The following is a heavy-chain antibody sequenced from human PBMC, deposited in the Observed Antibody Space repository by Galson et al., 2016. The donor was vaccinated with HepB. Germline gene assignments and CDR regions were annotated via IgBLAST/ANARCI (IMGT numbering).Heavy chain of an antibody. CDR1: GFTVSNNY. CDR2: IYSGGTT. J-gene: IGHJ4*02. D-gene: IGHD4-17*01. V-gene: IGHV3-66*02. CDR3: VRGVYGDHGWFDY. Sequence: SLRLSCAASGFTVSNNYMTWVRQAPGKGLEYVSVIYSGGTTYYADSVKGRFTISIEHSQNSLFLQMNPLRAEDTAVYFCVRGVYGDHGWFDYWGQGTLVTVSS.